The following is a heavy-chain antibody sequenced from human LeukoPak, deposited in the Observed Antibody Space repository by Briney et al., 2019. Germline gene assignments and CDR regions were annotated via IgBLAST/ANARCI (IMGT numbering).Heavy chain of an antibody. V-gene: IGHV5-51*01. CDR1: RYSFTFTKNW. CDR3: ARHLATVTASRQYYYYGMDV. D-gene: IGHD4-17*01. J-gene: IGHJ6*02. CDR2: IYPVDSDT. Sequence: HGESLKISCKASRYSFTFTKNWIGWVRQLPGKGLEWMGIIYPVDSDTRYNPSFQGQVTISVDKSISTTYLQWSSLKASDTAIYYCARHLATVTASRQYYYYGMDVWGQGTTVTVSS.